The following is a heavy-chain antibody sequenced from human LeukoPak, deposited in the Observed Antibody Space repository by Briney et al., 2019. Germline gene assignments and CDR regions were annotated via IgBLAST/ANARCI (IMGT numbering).Heavy chain of an antibody. CDR1: GDSVSNNRAT. Sequence: SQTPSLTCALSGDSVSNNRATWIWIRQSPSRGLELLGRTYSRSKWYSDYAVSVKSRITIHPDTSKNHFSLHLNSVTPEDTAVYYCARVLTLGAFDIWGQGTMVTVSS. CDR3: ARVLTLGAFDI. V-gene: IGHV6-1*01. J-gene: IGHJ3*02. CDR2: TYSRSKWYS.